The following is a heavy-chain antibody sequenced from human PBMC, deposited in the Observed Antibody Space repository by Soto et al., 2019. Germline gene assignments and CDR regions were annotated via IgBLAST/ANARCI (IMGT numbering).Heavy chain of an antibody. CDR3: AHSPPYIITGTVWFDP. D-gene: IGHD1-7*01. CDR2: IYWDDDK. Sequence: QMTLKESGPTLVKPTQTLTLTCTFSGFSLSTSGVGVGWIRQPPGKALEWLALIYWDDDKRYSPSLKSRLTITNDTSKNQVVLTMTNMDPVDTATYYCAHSPPYIITGTVWFDPWGQGTLVTVSS. J-gene: IGHJ5*02. CDR1: GFSLSTSGVG. V-gene: IGHV2-5*02.